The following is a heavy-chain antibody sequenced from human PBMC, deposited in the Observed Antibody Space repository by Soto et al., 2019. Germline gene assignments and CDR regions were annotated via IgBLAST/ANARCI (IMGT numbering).Heavy chain of an antibody. CDR2: FDPEDGET. CDR1: GYTLTELS. D-gene: IGHD2-2*02. CDR3: ATVNYCSSTSCYSYYYYGMDV. Sequence: ASVKVSCKVSGYTLTELSMHWVRQAPGKGLEWMGGFDPEDGETIYAQKFQGRVTMTEDTSTGTAYMELSSLRSEDTAVYYCATVNYCSSTSCYSYYYYGMDVWGQGTTVTVSS. J-gene: IGHJ6*02. V-gene: IGHV1-24*01.